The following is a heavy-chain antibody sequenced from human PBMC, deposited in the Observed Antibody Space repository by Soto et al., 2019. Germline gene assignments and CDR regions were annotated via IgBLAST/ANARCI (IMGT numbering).Heavy chain of an antibody. CDR1: GFTFSSYP. J-gene: IGHJ3*01. CDR3: TKGGVGGRRSAFDV. V-gene: IGHV3-23*01. D-gene: IGHD2-15*01. CDR2: ISGGADIT. Sequence: GGSLRLSCAASGFTFSSYPMSWVRQAPGKGLEWVSIISGGADITHYADSVGGRFTIPREISKKTLYLQMNSLRVEDTPTYYCTKGGVGGRRSAFDVGGQGTRVTVS.